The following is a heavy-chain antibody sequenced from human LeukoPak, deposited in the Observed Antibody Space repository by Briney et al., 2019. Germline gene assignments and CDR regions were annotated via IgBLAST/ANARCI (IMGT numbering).Heavy chain of an antibody. D-gene: IGHD6-13*01. J-gene: IGHJ6*02. CDR3: AKDWQQLDLPPYYYGMDV. Sequence: PGGSLRLSCAASGFTFSSYGMHWVRQAPGKGLEWVAVISYDGSNKYYADSVKGRFTISRDNSKNTLYLQMNSLRAEDTAVYYCAKDWQQLDLPPYYYGMDVWGQGTTVTVSS. V-gene: IGHV3-30*18. CDR2: ISYDGSNK. CDR1: GFTFSSYG.